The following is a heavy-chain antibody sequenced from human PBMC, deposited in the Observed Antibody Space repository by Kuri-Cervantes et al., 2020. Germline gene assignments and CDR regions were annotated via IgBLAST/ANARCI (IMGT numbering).Heavy chain of an antibody. CDR1: GGTFSSYA. CDR2: IIPIFGTA. Sequence: SVKVSCKASGGTFSSYAISWVRQAPGQGLEWMGGIIPIFGTANYAQKFQGRVTITADESTSTAYMELSSLRPEDTAVYYCATYSSGWYLNAFDIWGQGTMVTVSS. J-gene: IGHJ3*02. V-gene: IGHV1-69*13. D-gene: IGHD6-19*01. CDR3: ATYSSGWYLNAFDI.